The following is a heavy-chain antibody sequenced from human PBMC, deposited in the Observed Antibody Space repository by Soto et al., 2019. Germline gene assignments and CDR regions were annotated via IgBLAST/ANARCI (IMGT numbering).Heavy chain of an antibody. V-gene: IGHV1-46*01. CDR3: ATSVNSAMAFDY. CDR2: INPNGGST. CDR1: GYTFTHYY. Sequence: GASVKVSCKASGYTFTHYYIHWVRQAPGQGLEWMGIINPNGGSTTYAQKFRAGFTMTRDTSTSTVYMELSSLRSEDSAVYYCATSVNSAMAFDYWGQGTLVTVSS. D-gene: IGHD5-18*01. J-gene: IGHJ4*02.